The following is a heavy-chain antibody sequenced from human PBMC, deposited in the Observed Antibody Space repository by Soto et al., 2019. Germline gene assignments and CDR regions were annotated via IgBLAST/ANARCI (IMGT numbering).Heavy chain of an antibody. D-gene: IGHD1-26*01. CDR3: AKVGGSYDTGGY. CDR2: ISGSGGST. J-gene: IGHJ4*02. Sequence: EVQLLESGGGLVQPGGSLRLSCAASGFTFSSYAMSWVRQAPGKGLEWVSAISGSGGSTYYADSVKGRFTISRDKSKNTLYLQMNSLIAEDTAVYYCAKVGGSYDTGGYWGQGTLVTVSS. CDR1: GFTFSSYA. V-gene: IGHV3-23*01.